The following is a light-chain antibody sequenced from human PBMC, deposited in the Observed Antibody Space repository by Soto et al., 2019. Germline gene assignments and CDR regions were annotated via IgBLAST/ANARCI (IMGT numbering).Light chain of an antibody. J-gene: IGKJ1*01. Sequence: DIQMTQSPSSLSASVGDRVTITFRASQGIRDALGWYQQKPGKAPKRLIYAASSLQSGVPSRFSGSGSGTEFTLTISSLQPEDCATYYCLQHNSYPQTFGQGTKVEIQ. CDR1: QGIRDA. CDR3: LQHNSYPQT. CDR2: AAS. V-gene: IGKV1-17*01.